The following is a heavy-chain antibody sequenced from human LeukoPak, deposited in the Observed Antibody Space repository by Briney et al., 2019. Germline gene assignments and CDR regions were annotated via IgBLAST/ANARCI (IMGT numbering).Heavy chain of an antibody. Sequence: PGRSLRLSCTASGFTFGDYTMTWIRQAPGKGLEWVGFIRNKADGGTPEYAASVKGRFTISRDDSKNIAYLQMNSLKTDDTAVYYCTRDPPTRYWGQGTLVSVSP. D-gene: IGHD1-26*01. CDR1: GFTFGDYT. CDR2: IRNKADGGTP. V-gene: IGHV3-49*03. J-gene: IGHJ4*02. CDR3: TRDPPTRY.